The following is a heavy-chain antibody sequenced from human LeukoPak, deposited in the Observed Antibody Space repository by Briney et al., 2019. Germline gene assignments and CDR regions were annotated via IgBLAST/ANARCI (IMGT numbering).Heavy chain of an antibody. CDR2: IYSGGRT. CDR3: ARDGATNFDY. J-gene: IGHJ4*02. CDR1: GFTVSSTY. V-gene: IGHV3-66*01. D-gene: IGHD1-26*01. Sequence: GGSLRLSCAASGFTVSSTYMSWVRQAPGKGLEWVSVIYSGGRTDYADSVKGRFTISRDNSENTLYLQLNSLRAEDTAVYYCARDGATNFDYWGQGTLVTVSS.